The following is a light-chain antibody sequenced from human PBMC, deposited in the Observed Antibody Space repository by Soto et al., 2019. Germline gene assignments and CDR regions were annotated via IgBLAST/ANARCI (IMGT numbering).Light chain of an antibody. CDR2: GSR. Sequence: QSVLTQSPSVSGAPGQRVTISCTGSSSNIGAGYDVHWYQQLPGTAPKLLIYGSRYRPSGVPDRFSGSKSGTSASLAITGLQAEDEADYYCQSYDSSLSVVVFGGGTKLTVL. CDR3: QSYDSSLSVVV. CDR1: SSNIGAGYD. J-gene: IGLJ2*01. V-gene: IGLV1-40*01.